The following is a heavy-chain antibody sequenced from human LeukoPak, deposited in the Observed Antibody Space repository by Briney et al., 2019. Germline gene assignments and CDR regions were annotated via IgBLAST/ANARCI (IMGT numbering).Heavy chain of an antibody. V-gene: IGHV5-51*01. Sequence: GESLKISCKGSGYSFTSYWIGWVRQTPGKGLEWMGIIYPGDSDTRYSPSFQGQVTISADKSISTAYLQWSSLKASDTAMYHCATLSSGYYYGLDYWGQGTLVTVSS. CDR3: ATLSSGYYYGLDY. CDR1: GYSFTSYW. J-gene: IGHJ4*02. D-gene: IGHD3-22*01. CDR2: IYPGDSDT.